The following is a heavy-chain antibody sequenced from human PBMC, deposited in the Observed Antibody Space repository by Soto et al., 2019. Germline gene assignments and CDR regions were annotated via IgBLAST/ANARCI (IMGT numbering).Heavy chain of an antibody. D-gene: IGHD6-19*01. CDR1: GFTVSSNY. V-gene: IGHV3-66*01. CDR3: AGLYSSGWFVIQH. Sequence: EVPLVESGGGLVQPGGSLRLSCAASGFTVSSNYMSWVRQAPGKGLEWVSLIYSGGSTYYADSVKGRFTISRDNSKNTLYLQMNSLRAEDTAVYYCAGLYSSGWFVIQHWGQGTLVTVSS. J-gene: IGHJ1*01. CDR2: IYSGGST.